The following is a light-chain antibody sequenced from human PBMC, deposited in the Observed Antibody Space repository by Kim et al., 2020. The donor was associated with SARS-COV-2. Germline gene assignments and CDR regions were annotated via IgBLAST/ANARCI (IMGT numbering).Light chain of an antibody. J-gene: IGLJ3*02. V-gene: IGLV3-1*01. CDR2: QDR. Sequence: VSQGQTASLTGSGDELGHIYACWYQQKRGQSPVRVIHQDRTRPSGIPGRFSGSNSGNTATLTISGTQAMEEADYFSQASDSSTLVFGGGTQLTVL. CDR1: ELGHIY. CDR3: QASDSSTLV.